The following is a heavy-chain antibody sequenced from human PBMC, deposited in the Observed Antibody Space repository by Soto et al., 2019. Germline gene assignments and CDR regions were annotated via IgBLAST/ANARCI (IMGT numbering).Heavy chain of an antibody. D-gene: IGHD3-10*01. CDR2: IYYSGST. Sequence: QVQLQESGPGLVKPSQTLSLTCTVSGGSISSGGYYWSWIRQHPGKGLEWIGYIYYSGSTYYNPSLKSRVTISVDTSKNQFSLKLSSVTAADTAVYYCARANPGPNYYGSGSIFRYWGQGTLVTVSS. CDR3: ARANPGPNYYGSGSIFRY. V-gene: IGHV4-31*03. J-gene: IGHJ4*02. CDR1: GGSISSGGYY.